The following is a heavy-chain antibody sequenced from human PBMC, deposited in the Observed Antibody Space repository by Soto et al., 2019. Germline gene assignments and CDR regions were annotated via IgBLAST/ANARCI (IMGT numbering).Heavy chain of an antibody. D-gene: IGHD3-22*01. J-gene: IGHJ4*02. V-gene: IGHV4-30-4*01. Sequence: SETLSLTCTVSGGSISSGDYYWSWIRQPPGKGLEWIGYIYYSGSTYYNPSLKSRVTISVDTSKNQFSLELSSVTAADTAVYYCAARGTDSSGYPFDYWGQGTLVTVSS. CDR1: GGSISSGDYY. CDR3: AARGTDSSGYPFDY. CDR2: IYYSGST.